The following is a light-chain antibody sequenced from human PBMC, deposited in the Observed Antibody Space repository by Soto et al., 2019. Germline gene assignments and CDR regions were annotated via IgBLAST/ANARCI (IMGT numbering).Light chain of an antibody. Sequence: QSVLTQPSSVSGAPGQRVTISCTGSSSNIGAGYDVHWYQQLPGTAPKLLIYGNSNRPSGVPDRFSGSKSGTSASLAITGLQAEDEADYYCQSYDSSLSGWRNYVFGTGTKVTVL. CDR3: QSYDSSLSGWRNYV. V-gene: IGLV1-40*01. CDR1: SSNIGAGYD. CDR2: GNS. J-gene: IGLJ1*01.